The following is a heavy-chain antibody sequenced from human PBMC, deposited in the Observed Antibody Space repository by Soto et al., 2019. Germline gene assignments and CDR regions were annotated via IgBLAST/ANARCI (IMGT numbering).Heavy chain of an antibody. CDR1: GGSISSSSYY. Sequence: QLQLQESGPGLVKPSETLSLTCTVSGGSISSSSYYWGWIRQPPGKGLEWIGSIYYRGSTYYNPSLKSRLTIAVDTSKNQFSLMLSSVTAADTAVYYCARPMTTVVTLDYWGQGTLCTVSS. CDR3: ARPMTTVVTLDY. D-gene: IGHD4-17*01. V-gene: IGHV4-39*01. J-gene: IGHJ4*02. CDR2: IYYRGST.